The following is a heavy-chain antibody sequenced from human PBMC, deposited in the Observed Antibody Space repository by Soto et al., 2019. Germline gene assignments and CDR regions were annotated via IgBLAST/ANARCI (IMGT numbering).Heavy chain of an antibody. CDR3: ARGSRLSGYDPRALYNWFDP. CDR2: ISYDGSNK. V-gene: IGHV3-30-3*01. CDR1: GFTFSSYA. D-gene: IGHD5-12*01. J-gene: IGHJ5*02. Sequence: GGSLRLSCAASGFTFSSYAMHWVRQAPGKGLEWVAVISYDGSNKYYADSVKGRFTISRDNSKNTLYLQMNSLRAEDTAVYYCARGSRLSGYDPRALYNWFDPWGQGTLVTVSS.